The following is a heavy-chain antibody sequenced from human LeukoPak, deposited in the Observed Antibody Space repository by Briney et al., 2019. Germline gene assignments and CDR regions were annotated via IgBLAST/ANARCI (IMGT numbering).Heavy chain of an antibody. J-gene: IGHJ4*02. V-gene: IGHV4-34*01. D-gene: IGHD3-3*02. CDR1: GGSFSGYY. CDR2: INHSGST. Sequence: SETLSLTCAVYGGSFSGYYWSWIRQPPGKGLEWLGEINHSGSTNYNPSLKSRVTISVDTSKNQFSLKLSSVTAADTAVYYCARLRRSRLAEFDYWGQGTLVTVSS. CDR3: ARLRRSRLAEFDY.